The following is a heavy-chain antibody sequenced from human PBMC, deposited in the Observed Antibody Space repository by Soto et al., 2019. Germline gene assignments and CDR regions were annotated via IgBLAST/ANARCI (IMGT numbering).Heavy chain of an antibody. J-gene: IGHJ6*02. CDR2: IYHSGST. CDR1: GGSISSSNW. V-gene: IGHV4-4*02. Sequence: PSETLSLTCAVSGGSISSSNWWSWVRQPPGKGLEWIGEIYHSGSTNYNPSLKSRVTISVDKSKNQFSLKLSSVTAADTAMYYCAREDGATRYYYGMDVWGQGTTVTVSS. D-gene: IGHD1-26*01. CDR3: AREDGATRYYYGMDV.